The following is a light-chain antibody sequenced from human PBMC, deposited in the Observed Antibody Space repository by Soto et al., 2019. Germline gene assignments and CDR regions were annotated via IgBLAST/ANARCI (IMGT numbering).Light chain of an antibody. CDR1: QSVGNC. V-gene: IGKV3-11*01. CDR2: DAS. J-gene: IGKJ5*01. Sequence: EVVLTQSPATLSLSPGERATLSCRASQSVGNCLAWYRQKPGQAPRLLIFDASARIDGIPARFSGSGSETDFTLTISSLEPEDFAVYYCQQCSNWPPITFGQGTRLEIK. CDR3: QQCSNWPPIT.